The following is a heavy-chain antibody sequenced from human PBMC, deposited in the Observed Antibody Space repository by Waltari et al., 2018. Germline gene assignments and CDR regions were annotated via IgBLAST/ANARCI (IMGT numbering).Heavy chain of an antibody. Sequence: QITLKESGPTLVKPTQTLTLTCTFSGFSLSTSGVGVGWIRQPQGKALEWLSLIYWDDDKRYSPSLLSSLTITKDASKDQVVLTMANMDPVDTATYYCAHRPGSGWFGYYYYRMDVWGQGTTVTVSS. V-gene: IGHV2-5*02. CDR3: AHRPGSGWFGYYYYRMDV. J-gene: IGHJ6*02. CDR1: GFSLSTSGVG. CDR2: IYWDDDK. D-gene: IGHD6-19*01.